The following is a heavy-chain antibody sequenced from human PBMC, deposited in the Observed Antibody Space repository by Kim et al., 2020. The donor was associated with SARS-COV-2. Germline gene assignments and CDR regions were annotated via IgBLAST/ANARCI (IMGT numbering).Heavy chain of an antibody. CDR3: ARWGGRTKNFRLSFDY. J-gene: IGHJ4*01. CDR1: GFTFSSYS. CDR2: INSNSSYI. V-gene: IGHV3-21*01. D-gene: IGHD3-16*01. Sequence: GGSLRLSCSASGFTFSSYSMNWVRQAPGKGLEWVSSINSNSSYIYYGDSVKGRFTVSSDNTKNSLFLQMSSLRVEDTAVYYCARWGGRTKNFRLSFDYWG.